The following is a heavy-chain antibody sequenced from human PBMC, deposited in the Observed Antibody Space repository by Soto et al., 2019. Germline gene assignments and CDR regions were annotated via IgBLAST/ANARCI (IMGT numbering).Heavy chain of an antibody. D-gene: IGHD6-13*01. V-gene: IGHV3-33*01. CDR1: GFTFSSYG. J-gene: IGHJ4*02. CDR3: ARDRSEAAGTFDY. Sequence: QVQLVESGGGVVQPGRSLRLSCAASGFTFSSYGMHWVRQAPGKGLEWVAVIWYDGSNKYYADSVKGRFTISRDNSKNTLYLQMNSLRAEDTAVYYCARDRSEAAGTFDYWGQGTLVTVSS. CDR2: IWYDGSNK.